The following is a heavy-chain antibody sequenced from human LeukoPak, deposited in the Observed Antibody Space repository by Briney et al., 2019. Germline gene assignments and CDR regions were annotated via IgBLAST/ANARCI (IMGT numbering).Heavy chain of an antibody. J-gene: IGHJ4*02. Sequence: ASVKVSCKASGYTFTSYGISWVRQAPGQGLEWMGIINPSGGSTSYAQKFQGRVTMTRDTSTSTVYMELSSLRSEDTAVYYCARVESNDYGDYGVFWGQGTLVTVSS. D-gene: IGHD4-17*01. CDR1: GYTFTSYG. CDR2: INPSGGST. V-gene: IGHV1-46*03. CDR3: ARVESNDYGDYGVF.